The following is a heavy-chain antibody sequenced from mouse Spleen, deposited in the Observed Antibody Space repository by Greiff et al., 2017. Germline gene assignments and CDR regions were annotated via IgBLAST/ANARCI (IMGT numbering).Heavy chain of an antibody. V-gene: IGHV3-2*02. CDR1: GYSITSDYA. D-gene: IGHD4-1*01. Sequence: VQLQQSGPGLVKPSQSLSLTCTVTGYSITSDYAWNWIRQFPGNKLEWMGYISYSGSTSYNPSLKSRISITRDTSKNQFFLQLNSVTTEDTATYYCAILGAMDYWGQGTSVTVSS. J-gene: IGHJ4*01. CDR3: AILGAMDY. CDR2: ISYSGST.